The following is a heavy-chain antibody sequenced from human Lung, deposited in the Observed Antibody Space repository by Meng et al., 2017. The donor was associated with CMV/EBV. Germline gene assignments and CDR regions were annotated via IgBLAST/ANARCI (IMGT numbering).Heavy chain of an antibody. J-gene: IGHJ5*02. D-gene: IGHD3-10*01. V-gene: IGHV4-31*03. CDR3: ARASYGSGSPLGESWFDP. CDR1: GGSISSGGYY. CDR2: IHSSGST. Sequence: HVPLQESGPGLVTPSQTLSLTCTVSGGSISSGGYYWSWIRQHPGKGLEWIGYIHSSGSTYYNPSLRSRLTISVDTSKNQFSLKLSSVTAADTAVYYCARASYGSGSPLGESWFDPWGQGTLVTVSS.